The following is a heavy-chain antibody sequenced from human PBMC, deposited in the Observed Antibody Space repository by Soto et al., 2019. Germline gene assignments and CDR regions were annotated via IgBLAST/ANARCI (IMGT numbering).Heavy chain of an antibody. CDR2: INAGNGNT. J-gene: IGHJ3*02. CDR1: GYTFTSYA. V-gene: IGHV1-3*01. Sequence: ASVKVSCKASGYTFTSYAMHWVRQAPGQRLEWMGWINAGNGNTKYSQKSQGRVTITRDTSASTAYMELSSLRSEDTAVYYCAKSTGGESYYYDSSGYLYDRINAFDIWGQGTMVTVSS. D-gene: IGHD3-22*01. CDR3: AKSTGGESYYYDSSGYLYDRINAFDI.